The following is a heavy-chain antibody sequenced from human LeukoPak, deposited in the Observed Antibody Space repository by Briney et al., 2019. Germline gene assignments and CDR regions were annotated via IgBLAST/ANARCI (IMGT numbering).Heavy chain of an antibody. CDR2: IDPNSGGT. J-gene: IGHJ4*02. D-gene: IGHD1-26*01. Sequence: ASVKVSCKASGYTFTGYYMHWVRQAPGQGPEWMGWIDPNSGGTHYAQKFQDRVTMTRDTSISTAYMELSRLRSDDTAVYYCAREELNSGSCSEALDYWGQGTLVTVSS. CDR3: AREELNSGSCSEALDY. V-gene: IGHV1-2*02. CDR1: GYTFTGYY.